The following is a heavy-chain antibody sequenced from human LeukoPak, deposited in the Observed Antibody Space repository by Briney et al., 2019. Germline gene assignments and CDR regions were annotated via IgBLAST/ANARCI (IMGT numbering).Heavy chain of an antibody. D-gene: IGHD6-25*01. J-gene: IGHJ4*02. CDR2: ISSSGSTI. CDR1: GFTFSSYE. Sequence: GGSLRLSCAASGFTFSSYEMNWVRQAPGKGLEWVSYISSSGSTIYYADSVKGRFTISRDNAKNTLYLQMNSLRADDTAVYYCARGPSGYVGHWGQGTLVTVSS. V-gene: IGHV3-48*03. CDR3: ARGPSGYVGH.